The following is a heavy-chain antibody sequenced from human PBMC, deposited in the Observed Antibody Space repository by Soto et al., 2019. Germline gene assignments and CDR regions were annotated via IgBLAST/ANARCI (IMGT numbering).Heavy chain of an antibody. CDR2: IIPIFGTA. V-gene: IGHV1-69*13. J-gene: IGHJ6*02. Sequence: GASVKVSCKASGGTFSSYAISWVRQAPGQGLEWMGGIIPIFGTANYAQKFQGRVTITADESTSTAYMELSSLRSEDTAVYYCARPILRVGATTGYYYGMDVWGQGTTVTVSS. D-gene: IGHD1-26*01. CDR1: GGTFSSYA. CDR3: ARPILRVGATTGYYYGMDV.